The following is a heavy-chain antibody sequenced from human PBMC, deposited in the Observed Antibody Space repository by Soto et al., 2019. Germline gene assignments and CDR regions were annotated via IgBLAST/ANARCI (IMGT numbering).Heavy chain of an antibody. CDR2: IYYSGST. J-gene: IGHJ6*02. D-gene: IGHD3-3*01. Sequence: PSETLSLTCTVSGGSISSGGYYWSWIRQHPGKGLEWIGYIYYSGSTYYNPSLKSRVTISVDTSKNQFSLKLSSVTAADTAVYYCARGTTTITIFGVAPYYYYGMDVWGQGT. CDR3: ARGTTTITIFGVAPYYYYGMDV. CDR1: GGSISSGGYY. V-gene: IGHV4-31*03.